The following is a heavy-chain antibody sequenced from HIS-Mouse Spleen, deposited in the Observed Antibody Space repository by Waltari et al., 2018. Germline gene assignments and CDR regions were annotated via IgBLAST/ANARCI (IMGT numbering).Heavy chain of an antibody. CDR2: IKQDGSEK. CDR3: AREPHYGGNSHFDY. J-gene: IGHJ4*02. CDR1: GFTFSSYW. Sequence: EVQLVESGGGLVQPGGSLRLSCAASGFTFSSYWMSGVRQAPGKGLEWVANIKQDGSEKYYVDSVKGRFTISRDNAKNSLYLQMNSLRAEDTAVYYCAREPHYGGNSHFDYWGQGTLVNVSS. D-gene: IGHD4-17*01. V-gene: IGHV3-7*01.